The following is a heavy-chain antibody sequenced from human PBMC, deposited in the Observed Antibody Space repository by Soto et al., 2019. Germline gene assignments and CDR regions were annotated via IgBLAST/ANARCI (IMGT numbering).Heavy chain of an antibody. V-gene: IGHV1-69*13. Sequence: GPSVKVSCKASGGTFSSYAISWVRQAPGQGLEWMGGIIPIFGTANYAQKFQGRVTITADESTSTAYMELSSLRSEDTAVYYCARPIAAHAWGHYYYYYGMDVWGQGTTVTVSS. D-gene: IGHD6-6*01. J-gene: IGHJ6*02. CDR1: GGTFSSYA. CDR2: IIPIFGTA. CDR3: ARPIAAHAWGHYYYYYGMDV.